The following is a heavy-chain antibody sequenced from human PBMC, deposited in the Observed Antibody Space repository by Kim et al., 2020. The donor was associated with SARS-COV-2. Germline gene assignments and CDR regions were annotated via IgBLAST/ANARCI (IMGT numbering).Heavy chain of an antibody. CDR1: GFTFSSYW. J-gene: IGHJ6*02. CDR3: ARTGRSSSWHDYYYYDMDV. D-gene: IGHD6-13*01. V-gene: IGHV3-7*03. CDR2: IKQDGSEK. Sequence: GGSLRLSCAASGFTFSSYWMSWVRQAPGKGLEWVANIKQDGSEKYYVDSVKGRFTISRDNAKNSLYLQMNSLRAEDTAVYYCARTGRSSSWHDYYYYDMDVWGQGTTVTVSS.